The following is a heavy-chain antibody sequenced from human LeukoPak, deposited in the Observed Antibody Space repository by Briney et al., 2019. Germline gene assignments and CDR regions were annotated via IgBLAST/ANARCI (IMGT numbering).Heavy chain of an antibody. CDR2: FDPEDGET. CDR1: GYTLTEVS. CDR3: ATGGTYSYGDTTYHTFDY. V-gene: IGHV1-24*01. Sequence: ASVKVSCKVSGYTLTEVSIHWVRQTPGEGLEWMGGFDPEDGETIYAQKFQGRVYRTEDASTDTANMELSSLRSEDTAVYYCATGGTYSYGDTTYHTFDYWGQGTLLTVSS. D-gene: IGHD3-10*01. J-gene: IGHJ4*02.